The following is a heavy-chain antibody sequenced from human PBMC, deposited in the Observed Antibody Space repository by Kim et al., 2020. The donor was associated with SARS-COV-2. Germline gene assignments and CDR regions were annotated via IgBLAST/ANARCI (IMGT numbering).Heavy chain of an antibody. CDR2: INPNSGGT. CDR3: ARSVAAGTKWGNFDY. Sequence: ASVKVSCKASGYTFTGYYMHWVRQAPGQGLEWMGWINPNSGGTNYAQKFQGWVTMTRDTSISTAYMELSRLRSDDTAVYYCARSVAAGTKWGNFDYWGQGTLVTVSS. D-gene: IGHD6-13*01. J-gene: IGHJ4*02. CDR1: GYTFTGYY. V-gene: IGHV1-2*04.